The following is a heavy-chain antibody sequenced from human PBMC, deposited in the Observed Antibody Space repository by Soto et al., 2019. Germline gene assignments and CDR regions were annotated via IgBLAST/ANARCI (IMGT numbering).Heavy chain of an antibody. V-gene: IGHV1-2*02. D-gene: IGHD3-10*01. Sequence: QMQLVQSGAEVKKPGASVKVSCKASGYTFTDYYIHWVRQAPGQGLEWMGWISPRTGSANFAQRFQGRVSMTRDTSITTAYMELRRLKSDETAVYYCARGPYYGPAYGMYVWGQGTTVTVSS. J-gene: IGHJ6*02. CDR1: GYTFTDYY. CDR3: ARGPYYGPAYGMYV. CDR2: ISPRTGSA.